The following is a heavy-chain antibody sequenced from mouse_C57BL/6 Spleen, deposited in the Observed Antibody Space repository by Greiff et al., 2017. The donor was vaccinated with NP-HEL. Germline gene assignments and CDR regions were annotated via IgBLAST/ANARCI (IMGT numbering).Heavy chain of an antibody. CDR3: ASHNWDLYYYAMDY. Sequence: EVKLMESGGGLVQPGGSLSLSCAASGFTFTDYYMSWVRQPPGKALEWLGFIRNKANGYTTEYSASVKGRFTISRDNSQSILYLQMNALRAEDSATYYSASHNWDLYYYAMDYWGQGTSVTVSS. CDR1: GFTFTDYY. CDR2: IRNKANGYTT. V-gene: IGHV7-3*01. J-gene: IGHJ4*01. D-gene: IGHD4-1*01.